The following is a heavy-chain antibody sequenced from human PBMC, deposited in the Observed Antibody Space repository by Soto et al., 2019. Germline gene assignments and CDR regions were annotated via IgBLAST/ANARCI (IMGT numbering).Heavy chain of an antibody. V-gene: IGHV4-31*03. Sequence: QVQLQESGPGLVKPSQTLSLTCTVSGGSISSGGYYWSWIRQHPGKGLEWIGYIYYSGSTYYNPSLKSRVTISVDTSKNQFSLKLSSVTAADTAVYYCARDRNYYDSSGHYYGMDVWGQGTTVTVSS. CDR3: ARDRNYYDSSGHYYGMDV. CDR2: IYYSGST. D-gene: IGHD3-22*01. J-gene: IGHJ6*02. CDR1: GGSISSGGYY.